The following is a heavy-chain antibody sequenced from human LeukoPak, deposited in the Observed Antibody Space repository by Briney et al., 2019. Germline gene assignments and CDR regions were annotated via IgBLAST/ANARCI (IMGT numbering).Heavy chain of an antibody. D-gene: IGHD2-2*01. V-gene: IGHV3-48*03. J-gene: IGHJ6*02. CDR3: ARWHCSSTSCQDYYYGMDV. CDR2: MSSSGSTI. Sequence: GGSLRLSCAASGFTFSSYEMNWVRQAPGKGLEWVSYMSSSGSTIYYADSVKGRFTISRDNAKNSLYLQMNSLRAEDTAVYYCARWHCSSTSCQDYYYGMDVWGQGTTVTVSS. CDR1: GFTFSSYE.